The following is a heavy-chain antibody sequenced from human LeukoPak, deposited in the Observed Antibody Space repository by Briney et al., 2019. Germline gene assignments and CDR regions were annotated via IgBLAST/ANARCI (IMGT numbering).Heavy chain of an antibody. CDR1: GYTFTGYY. CDR2: INPNSGGT. J-gene: IGHJ4*02. CDR3: ASHYCSGTSCLQEPFDY. Sequence: GASVKVSCKASGYTFTGYYMHWVRQAPGQGLEWMGWINPNSGGTNYAQKFQGRVTMTRDTSISTAYMELSRLRSDDTAVYYCASHYCSGTSCLQEPFDYWGQGTLVTVSS. V-gene: IGHV1-2*02. D-gene: IGHD2-2*01.